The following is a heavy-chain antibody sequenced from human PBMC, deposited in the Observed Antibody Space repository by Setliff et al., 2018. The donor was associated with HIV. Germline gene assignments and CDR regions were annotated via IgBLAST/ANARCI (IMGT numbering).Heavy chain of an antibody. Sequence: ASVKVSCMALGFLVTGYNVHWVRQAPGHGPEWLGRINPNNGGTNYAQKFQGRVTMSLDTSTSTVYLELKALTSDDTAVYYCVRPRVFDSFDVWGPGTMVTVSS. CDR1: GFLVTGYN. J-gene: IGHJ3*01. V-gene: IGHV1-2*06. CDR3: VRPRVFDSFDV. CDR2: INPNNGGT.